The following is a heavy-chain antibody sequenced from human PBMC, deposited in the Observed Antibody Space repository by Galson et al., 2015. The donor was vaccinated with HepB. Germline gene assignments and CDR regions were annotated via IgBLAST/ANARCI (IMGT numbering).Heavy chain of an antibody. CDR2: IYYSGTT. J-gene: IGHJ4*02. Sequence: SETLSLTCTVSGGSVSSSYWSWIRQPPGRGLAWIGYIYYSGTTNYNPSLKSRVTISIDTSKDQFSLKLSSVTAADTAVYYCARMWFGELFPDYWGQGTLVTVSS. CDR1: GGSVSSSY. V-gene: IGHV4-59*02. D-gene: IGHD3-10*01. CDR3: ARMWFGELFPDY.